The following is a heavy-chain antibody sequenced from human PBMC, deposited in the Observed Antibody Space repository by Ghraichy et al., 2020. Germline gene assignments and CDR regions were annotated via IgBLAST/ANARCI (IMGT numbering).Heavy chain of an antibody. J-gene: IGHJ3*02. CDR3: ARVWAQQAVAHDAFDI. CDR2: IYYSGST. Sequence: SETLSLTCTVSGGSISSYYWSWIRQPPGKGLEWIGYIYYSGSTNYNPSLKSRVTISVDTSKNQFSLKLSSVTAADTAVYYCARVWAQQAVAHDAFDIWGQGTMVTVSS. D-gene: IGHD6-19*01. V-gene: IGHV4-59*01. CDR1: GGSISSYY.